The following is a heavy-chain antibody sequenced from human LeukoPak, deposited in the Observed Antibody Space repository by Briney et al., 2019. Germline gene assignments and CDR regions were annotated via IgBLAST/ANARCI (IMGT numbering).Heavy chain of an antibody. D-gene: IGHD5-24*01. CDR1: GFTFSSYW. CDR2: INQDGSEK. Sequence: GGSLRLSCAASGFTFSSYWMSWVRQAAGKGLEWVANINQDGSEKYSVDSVKGRFTISRDNSKNTLYLQMNSLRAEDTALYYCARGGGIEMATMGTLASWGQGTLVTVSS. V-gene: IGHV3-7*02. J-gene: IGHJ5*01. CDR3: ARGGGIEMATMGTLAS.